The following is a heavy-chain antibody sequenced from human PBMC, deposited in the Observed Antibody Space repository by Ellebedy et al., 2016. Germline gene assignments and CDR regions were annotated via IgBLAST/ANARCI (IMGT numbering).Heavy chain of an antibody. J-gene: IGHJ4*02. D-gene: IGHD3-3*01. CDR2: IVFSGTAT. Sequence: GESLKISCAASGFTFSVAGMTWVRQAPGKGLEWVATIVFSGTATYYSDSLKGRFINSRDNAKNSLFLQMSSLRVEDTAVYYCARDGSEWSRDYWGQGTLVTVSS. CDR3: ARDGSEWSRDY. V-gene: IGHV3-21*01. CDR1: GFTFSVAG.